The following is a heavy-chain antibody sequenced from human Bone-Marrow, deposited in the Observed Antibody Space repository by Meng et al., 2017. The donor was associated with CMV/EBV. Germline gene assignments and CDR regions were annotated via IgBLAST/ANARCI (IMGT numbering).Heavy chain of an antibody. D-gene: IGHD3-10*01. CDR2: IKQDGSEK. Sequence: GESLKISCAASGFTVSSYWMSWVRQAPGKGLEWVANIKQDGSEKYYVDSVRGRFTISRDNANYSLYLQMNSLRAEDTAVYYCARDSNHGSGSYYSPYYYYGMDVWGQGTTVTVSS. V-gene: IGHV3-7*01. CDR3: ARDSNHGSGSYYSPYYYYGMDV. J-gene: IGHJ6*02. CDR1: GFTVSSYW.